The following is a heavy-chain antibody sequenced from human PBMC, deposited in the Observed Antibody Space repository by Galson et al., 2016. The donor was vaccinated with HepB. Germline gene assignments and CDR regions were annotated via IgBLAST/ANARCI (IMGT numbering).Heavy chain of an antibody. CDR1: GGSIRRDSYY. CDR2: IFYSGSA. Sequence: ETLSLTCTVSGGSIRRDSYYWGWIRQPPGQGLEWLGSIFYSGSAYYNPTLQSQVNISVDTSKNHFSLKLKSVTAADTAAYYCARRRIGLGYAFDVWGQGTMVIVSS. CDR3: ARRRIGLGYAFDV. D-gene: IGHD3-3*01. V-gene: IGHV4-39*02. J-gene: IGHJ3*01.